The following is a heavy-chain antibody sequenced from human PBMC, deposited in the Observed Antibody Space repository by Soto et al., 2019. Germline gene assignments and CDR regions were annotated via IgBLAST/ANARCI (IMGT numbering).Heavy chain of an antibody. J-gene: IGHJ6*02. CDR2: TYYRSKWYN. CDR3: ARWASVTTDYYYGMDV. D-gene: IGHD4-4*01. CDR1: GDSVSSNSAA. V-gene: IGHV6-1*01. Sequence: PSQTLSLTCAISGDSVSSNSAAWNWIRQSPSRGLEWLGRTYYRSKWYNDYAVSVKSRITINPDTSKNQFSLRLSSVTAADTAVYYCARWASVTTDYYYGMDVWGQGTTVTVSS.